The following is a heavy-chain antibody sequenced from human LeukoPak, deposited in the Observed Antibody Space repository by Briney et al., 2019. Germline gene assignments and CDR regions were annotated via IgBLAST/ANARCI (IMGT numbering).Heavy chain of an antibody. Sequence: ASVKVSCKASGYTFTSYAMHWVRQAPGQRLEWMGWINAGNGNTKYSQKFQGRVTITRDTSASTAYMELSSLRSEDTAVYYCARDPSSGWTGYYGMDVWGQGTTVTVSS. CDR3: ARDPSSGWTGYYGMDV. CDR2: INAGNGNT. J-gene: IGHJ6*02. D-gene: IGHD6-19*01. CDR1: GYTFTSYA. V-gene: IGHV1-3*01.